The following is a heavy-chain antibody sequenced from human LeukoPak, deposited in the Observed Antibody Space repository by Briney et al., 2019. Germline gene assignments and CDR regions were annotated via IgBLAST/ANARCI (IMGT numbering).Heavy chain of an antibody. Sequence: PSETLSLTCAVSAYSIHGLNYWGWIRQPPGKGLEWIGSIHHSGSIDYNPSLKSRVTISIDTSKKQFSLKLTYVTAADTAVYYCARLGYCSSTSCYPDLWGQGSLVTVSS. J-gene: IGHJ5*02. CDR2: IHHSGSI. D-gene: IGHD2-2*01. CDR3: ARLGYCSSTSCYPDL. CDR1: AYSIHGLNY. V-gene: IGHV4-38-2*01.